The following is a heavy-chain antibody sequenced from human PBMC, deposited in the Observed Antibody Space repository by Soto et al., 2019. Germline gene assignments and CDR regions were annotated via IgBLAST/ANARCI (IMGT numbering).Heavy chain of an antibody. CDR2: IYPGDSDT. D-gene: IGHD3-10*01. J-gene: IGHJ4*02. V-gene: IGHV5-51*01. Sequence: PGGSLKISCKGSGYIFSIYWIGWVRQVPGKGLEWMGIIYPGDSDTRYNPSFQGQVTISVDKSTSTAYLRWNSLKASDTAIYYCARPEIPNRSRHYNYPFDHWGQGTLVTVSS. CDR3: ARPEIPNRSRHYNYPFDH. CDR1: GYIFSIYW.